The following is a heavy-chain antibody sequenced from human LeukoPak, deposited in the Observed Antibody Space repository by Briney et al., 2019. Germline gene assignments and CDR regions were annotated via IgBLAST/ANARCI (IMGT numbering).Heavy chain of an antibody. CDR1: GGSIDSYY. CDR3: ARVYQSAEFYFDY. J-gene: IGHJ4*02. CDR2: IYYTGST. V-gene: IGHV4-59*01. D-gene: IGHD2-2*01. Sequence: SETLSLTCTVSGGSIDSYYWSWIRQPPGKGLEWIGYIYYTGSTEYHPSLKSRVTISLDTSKNQFSLKLTSVTAADTAVYYCARVYQSAEFYFDYWGQGNLVSVSS.